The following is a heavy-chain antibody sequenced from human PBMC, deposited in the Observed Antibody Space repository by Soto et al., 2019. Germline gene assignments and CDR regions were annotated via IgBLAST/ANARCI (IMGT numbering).Heavy chain of an antibody. CDR2: INPKSGGT. Sequence: SSVKVSCKASGYRFTDYHIHWVRQAPGQGLEWLGRINPKSGGTSTAQKFQGWVTMTTDTSISTASMELTRLTSDDTAIYYCATGDSTDCSTAVSAFFYNQETDVGG. D-gene: IGHD2-8*01. CDR1: GYRFTDYH. CDR3: ATGDSTDCSTAVSAFFYNQETDV. J-gene: IGHJ6*02. V-gene: IGHV1-2*04.